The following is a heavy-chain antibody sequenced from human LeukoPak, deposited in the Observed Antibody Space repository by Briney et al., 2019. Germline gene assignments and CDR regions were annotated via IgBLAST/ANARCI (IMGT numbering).Heavy chain of an antibody. CDR1: GGSISSYY. V-gene: IGHV4-59*01. J-gene: IGHJ4*02. CDR3: ARGGLEYQLLSYFDY. D-gene: IGHD2-2*01. CDR2: IYYSGST. Sequence: PSETLSLTCTVSGGSISSYYWSWIRQPPGKGLEWIGYIYYSGSTNFNPSLKSRVTISVDTSKNQFSLKLSPVTAADTAVYYCARGGLEYQLLSYFDYWGQGTLVTVSS.